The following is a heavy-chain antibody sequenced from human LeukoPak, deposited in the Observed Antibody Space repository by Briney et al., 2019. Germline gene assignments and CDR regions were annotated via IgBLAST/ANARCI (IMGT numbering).Heavy chain of an antibody. CDR3: AHSGGRYYEFGDYYYGMDV. CDR2: IYWNDDK. V-gene: IGHV2-5*01. Sequence: SGPILVKPTQTLTLTCTFSGFSLSTSGVGVGWIRQPPGKALDWLALIYWNDDKRYSPSLKSRLTITKDTSKNQVVLTMTNMDPVDTATYYCAHSGGRYYEFGDYYYGMDVWGQGTTVTVS. J-gene: IGHJ6*02. D-gene: IGHD1-26*01. CDR1: GFSLSTSGVG.